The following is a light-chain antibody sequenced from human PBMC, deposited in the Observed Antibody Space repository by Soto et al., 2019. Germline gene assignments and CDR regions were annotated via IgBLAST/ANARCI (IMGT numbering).Light chain of an antibody. CDR3: QPYNSYSEA. J-gene: IGKJ1*01. CDR2: KAS. Sequence: DIQMTQSPSTLSGSVGDRVTITCRASQTISSWWAWYQQKPGKAPKLLIYKASTLKSGVPSRFSGSGSGTAFTLTISSLQPDDFATYYCQPYNSYSEAFGQGTKVQLK. V-gene: IGKV1-5*03. CDR1: QTISSW.